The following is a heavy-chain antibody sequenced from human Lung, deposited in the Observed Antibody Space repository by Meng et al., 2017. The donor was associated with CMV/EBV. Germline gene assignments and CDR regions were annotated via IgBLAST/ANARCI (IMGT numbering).Heavy chain of an antibody. V-gene: IGHV5-51*01. CDR2: IYPGDSDT. D-gene: IGHD5-18*01. Sequence: EXXKISCTTSGYTFATSWIGWVRQMPGKGLEWMGIIYPGDSDTKYSPSFQGQVTISADKSLNTAYLQWSSLQASDTAIYYCARTNTPMFTWGPYFDYWGQGXLVTVSS. CDR1: GYTFATSW. J-gene: IGHJ4*02. CDR3: ARTNTPMFTWGPYFDY.